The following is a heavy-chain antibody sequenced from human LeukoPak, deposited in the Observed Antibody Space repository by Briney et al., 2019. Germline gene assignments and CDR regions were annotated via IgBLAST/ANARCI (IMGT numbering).Heavy chain of an antibody. CDR1: GGSISSSSYY. J-gene: IGHJ5*02. CDR2: IYYSGST. V-gene: IGHV4-39*01. CDR3: ARGKQTIAAAGTNWFDP. Sequence: KTSETLSPTCTVSGGSISSSSYYWGWIRQPPGKGLEWIGSIYYSGSTNYNPSLKSRVTISVDTSKNQFSLKLSSVTAADTAVYYCARGKQTIAAAGTNWFDPWGQGTLVTVSS. D-gene: IGHD6-13*01.